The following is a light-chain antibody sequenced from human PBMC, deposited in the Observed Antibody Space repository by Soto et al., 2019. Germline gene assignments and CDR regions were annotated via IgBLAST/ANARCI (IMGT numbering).Light chain of an antibody. V-gene: IGLV2-14*01. CDR3: SSYTSSSTL. Sequence: SALTQPASVSGSPGQSITISCTGTSSDVGGYNYVSWYQQHPGKAPKLMIYDVSNRPSGVSNRFSGSKSGNTASLTISWLQAEDEADYYCSSYTSSSTLFGGGTKLTVL. CDR2: DVS. J-gene: IGLJ2*01. CDR1: SSDVGGYNY.